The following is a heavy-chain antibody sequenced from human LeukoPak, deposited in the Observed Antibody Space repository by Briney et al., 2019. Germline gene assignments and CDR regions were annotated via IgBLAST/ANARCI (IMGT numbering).Heavy chain of an antibody. CDR1: GYTFTGYH. V-gene: IGHV1-2*06. CDR3: ARGFSSWYYGGPYYFDY. CDR2: INPNSGDT. Sequence: GASVKVSCKASGYTFTGYHMHWVRQAPGQGLEWMGRINPNSGDTNYAQKFQGRVTMTRNTSISTAYMELSSLRSEDTAVYYCARGFSSWYYGGPYYFDYWGQGTLVTVSS. D-gene: IGHD6-13*01. J-gene: IGHJ4*02.